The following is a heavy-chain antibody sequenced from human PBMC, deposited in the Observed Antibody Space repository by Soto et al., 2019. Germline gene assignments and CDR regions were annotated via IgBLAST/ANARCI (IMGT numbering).Heavy chain of an antibody. V-gene: IGHV1-18*01. CDR3: ARSAGVVDGDDY. D-gene: IGHD3-10*01. Sequence: QVQLVQSGAEVKKPGASVKVSCKASGYTFSNYGISWVRQAPGQGPEWMGWINVYNGKTNYAQKLQGRVTMTTDTSTNTIYMELGSLKSDDPAVYYCARSAGVVDGDDYWGQGTLVTVSA. CDR2: INVYNGKT. J-gene: IGHJ4*02. CDR1: GYTFSNYG.